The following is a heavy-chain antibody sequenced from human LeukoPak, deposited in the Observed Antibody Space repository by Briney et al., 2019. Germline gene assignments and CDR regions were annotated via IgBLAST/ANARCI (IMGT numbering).Heavy chain of an antibody. V-gene: IGHV3-49*03. Sequence: GGSLRLSCTASGFTFGDYAMSWFRQAPGKGLEWVGFIRSKAYGGTTEYAASVKGRFTISRDDSKSIAYLQMNSLKTEDTAVYYCTRAQAKQQLARGAFDIWGQGTMVTVSS. CDR3: TRAQAKQQLARGAFDI. CDR1: GFTFGDYA. J-gene: IGHJ3*02. CDR2: IRSKAYGGTT. D-gene: IGHD6-13*01.